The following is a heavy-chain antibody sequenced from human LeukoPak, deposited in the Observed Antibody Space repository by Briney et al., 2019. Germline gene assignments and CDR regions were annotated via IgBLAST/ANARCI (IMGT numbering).Heavy chain of an antibody. CDR1: GFTVSSNY. V-gene: IGHV3-53*01. CDR3: ARVGDFWSYYYYNMDV. Sequence: GGSLRLSCAASGFTVSSNYMSWVRQAPGKGLEWVSLIYSGGTTYYADSVKGRFIISRDTSKNTLYPQMNSLRAEDTAIYYCARVGDFWSYYYYNMDVWGQGTTVTVSS. D-gene: IGHD3-3*01. CDR2: IYSGGTT. J-gene: IGHJ6*02.